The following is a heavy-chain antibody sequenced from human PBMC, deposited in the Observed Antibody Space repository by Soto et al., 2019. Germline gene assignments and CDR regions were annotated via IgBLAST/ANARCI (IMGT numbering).Heavy chain of an antibody. CDR1: GGSISSSSYY. D-gene: IGHD3-16*01. V-gene: IGHV4-39*01. Sequence: KPSETLSLTCTVSGGSISSSSYYWGWIRQPPGKGLEWIGSIYYSGSTYYNPSLKSRVTISVDTSKNQFSLKLSSVTAADTAVYYCASASVLGIMIPPAFDIWGQGTMVTVSS. CDR2: IYYSGST. J-gene: IGHJ3*02. CDR3: ASASVLGIMIPPAFDI.